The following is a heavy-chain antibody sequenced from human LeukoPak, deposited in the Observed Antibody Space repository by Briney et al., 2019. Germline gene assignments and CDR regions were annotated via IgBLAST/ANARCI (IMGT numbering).Heavy chain of an antibody. J-gene: IGHJ4*02. CDR1: GFTFSSYS. D-gene: IGHD4-11*01. CDR2: ISSSSSTI. V-gene: IGHV3-48*01. CDR3: ARDTVTHDY. Sequence: GGSLRLSCAASGFTFSSYSMNWVRQAPGKGLEWVSYISSSSSTIYYADSVKGRFTISRDNAKNSLYLQMNSLRAEDTAVYYCARDTVTHDYWGQGTLVTVSS.